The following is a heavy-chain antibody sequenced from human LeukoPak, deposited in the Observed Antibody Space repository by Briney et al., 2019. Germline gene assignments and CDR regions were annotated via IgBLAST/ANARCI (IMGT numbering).Heavy chain of an antibody. J-gene: IGHJ5*02. V-gene: IGHV4-39*07. CDR3: ARRRYYSSSWFTSRGPWFDP. Sequence: SETLSLTCTVSGGSISSSSYYWGWIRQPPGKGLEWIGSIYYSGSTYYNPSLKSRVTISVDTSKNQFSLKLSSVTAADTAVYYCARRRYYSSSWFTSRGPWFDPWGQGTLVTVSS. D-gene: IGHD6-13*01. CDR1: GGSISSSSYY. CDR2: IYYSGST.